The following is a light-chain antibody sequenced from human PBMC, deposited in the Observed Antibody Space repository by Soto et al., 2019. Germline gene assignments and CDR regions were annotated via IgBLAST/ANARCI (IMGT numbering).Light chain of an antibody. J-gene: IGKJ2*01. CDR1: QSVSSN. Sequence: EIVMTQSPATLSLSPGERATLSCRASQSVSSNLDWYQQKPGQAPRLLIYGASTRATGSPARLSGSGSGTEFTPIISSLQYEDFAVYYCRQYNNWPAYTFGQGTKLEIK. V-gene: IGKV3-15*01. CDR3: RQYNNWPAYT. CDR2: GAS.